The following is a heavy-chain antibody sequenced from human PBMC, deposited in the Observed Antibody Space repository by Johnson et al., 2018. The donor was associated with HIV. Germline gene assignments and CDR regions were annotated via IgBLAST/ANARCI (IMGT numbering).Heavy chain of an antibody. CDR2: IWYDGSNK. Sequence: QVQLVESGGGVVQPGRSLRLSCAASGFTFSSYGMHWVRQAPGKGLEWVAVIWYDGSNKYYADSVKGRFTISRDNSKNTLYLQMNSLRAEDTAVYYCARDKEDIVLVGAFDIWGQGTMVTVSS. D-gene: IGHD2-8*02. V-gene: IGHV3-30*19. J-gene: IGHJ3*02. CDR1: GFTFSSYG. CDR3: ARDKEDIVLVGAFDI.